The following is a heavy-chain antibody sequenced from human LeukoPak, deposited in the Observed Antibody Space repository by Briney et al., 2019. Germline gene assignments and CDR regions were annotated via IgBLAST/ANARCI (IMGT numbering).Heavy chain of an antibody. CDR3: ARDLFTSSWYRWFDP. Sequence: SETLSLTCAVYGVSFSGYYWSWIRQPPGKGLEWIGEINHSGSTNYNPSLKSRVTTSVDTSKNQFSLKLSSVTAADTAVYYCARDLFTSSWYRWFDPWGQGTLVTVSS. V-gene: IGHV4-34*01. D-gene: IGHD6-13*01. CDR1: GVSFSGYY. CDR2: INHSGST. J-gene: IGHJ5*02.